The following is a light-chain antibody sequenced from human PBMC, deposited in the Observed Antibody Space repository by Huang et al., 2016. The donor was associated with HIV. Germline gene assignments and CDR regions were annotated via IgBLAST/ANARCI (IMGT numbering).Light chain of an antibody. CDR3: QQRSNWPPWT. CDR1: QSVRSY. V-gene: IGKV3-11*01. CDR2: DAS. J-gene: IGKJ1*01. Sequence: EIVLTQSPATLSVSPGERATLSCRASQSVRSYLAWYQQKPGQAPRLRIYDASNRATGIPARFSGSGAGTDFTLTISSLEPEDFAVYYCQQRSNWPPWTFGQGTKVEIK.